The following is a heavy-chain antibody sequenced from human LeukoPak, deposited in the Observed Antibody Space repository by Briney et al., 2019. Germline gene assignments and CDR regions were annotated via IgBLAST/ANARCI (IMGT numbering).Heavy chain of an antibody. Sequence: PGGSLRLSCAASGFTFSSYAMSWVRQAPGKGLEWVSAISGSGGSTYYADSVKGRFTISRDNSKNTLYLQMNSLRAEDTAVYYCAKIKGGVFISRIADVDYWGQGTLVTVSS. CDR1: GFTFSSYA. CDR3: AKIKGGVFISRIADVDY. D-gene: IGHD6-13*01. CDR2: ISGSGGST. J-gene: IGHJ4*02. V-gene: IGHV3-23*01.